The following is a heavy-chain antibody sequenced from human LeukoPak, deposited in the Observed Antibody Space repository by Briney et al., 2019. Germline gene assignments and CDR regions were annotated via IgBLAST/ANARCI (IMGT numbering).Heavy chain of an antibody. J-gene: IGHJ4*02. CDR3: ASSLVAQYYFDY. V-gene: IGHV4-39*01. CDR1: GGSISSSSYC. Sequence: PSETPSLTCTVSGGSISSSSYCWGWIRQPPGKGLEWIGSIYYSGSTYYNPSLKSRVTISVDTSKNQFSLKLSSVTAADTAVYYCASSLVAQYYFDYWGQGTLVTVSS. D-gene: IGHD5-12*01. CDR2: IYYSGST.